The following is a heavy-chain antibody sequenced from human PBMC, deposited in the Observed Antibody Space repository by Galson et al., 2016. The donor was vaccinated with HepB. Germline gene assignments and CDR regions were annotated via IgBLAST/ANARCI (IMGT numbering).Heavy chain of an antibody. Sequence: QSGAEVKKPGESLKISCKGSGYSFTNYWIGWVRQMPGKGLEWLGIIYPGDSDTRYSPSFQGQVTMSADKSISTAYLHWASLKASDTAMYYVGQYGAMDVWGQGPLVTVSS. V-gene: IGHV5-51*01. CDR1: GYSFTNYW. CDR3: GQYGAMDV. D-gene: IGHD5-18*01. CDR2: IYPGDSDT. J-gene: IGHJ4*02.